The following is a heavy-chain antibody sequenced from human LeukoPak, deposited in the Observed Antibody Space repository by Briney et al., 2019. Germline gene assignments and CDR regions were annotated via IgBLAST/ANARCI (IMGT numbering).Heavy chain of an antibody. CDR1: GYILTNYG. D-gene: IGHD5-12*01. Sequence: GASVKVSCSSSGYILTNYGIYWVRQAPGQGLEWMGWINTYNGETDYAQNFQGGVTMTTDTSTSTAYMDLRSLTSDDTAVYCCARGRLGVSGYKDYLDYWGQGTLVTVSS. V-gene: IGHV1-18*01. CDR2: INTYNGET. J-gene: IGHJ4*02. CDR3: ARGRLGVSGYKDYLDY.